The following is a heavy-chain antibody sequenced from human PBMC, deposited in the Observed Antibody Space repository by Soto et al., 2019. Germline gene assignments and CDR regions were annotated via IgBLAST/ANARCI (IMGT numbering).Heavy chain of an antibody. Sequence: HPGGSLRLSCAASGFTFSSYGMYWVRQAPGKGLEWVAVISYDGSNKYYADSVKGRFTISRDNSKNTLYLQMNSLRAEDTAVYYCAKGGPRYGSGGGGMDVWGQGTTVTVSS. CDR1: GFTFSSYG. J-gene: IGHJ6*02. V-gene: IGHV3-30*18. D-gene: IGHD3-10*01. CDR2: ISYDGSNK. CDR3: AKGGPRYGSGGGGMDV.